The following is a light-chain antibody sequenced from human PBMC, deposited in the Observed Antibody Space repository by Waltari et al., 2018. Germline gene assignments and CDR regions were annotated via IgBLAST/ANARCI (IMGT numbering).Light chain of an antibody. CDR2: AAS. J-gene: IGKJ4*01. CDR3: QQYNSYPRT. CDR1: QDISNS. Sequence: TLRASQDISNSLAWFQQKPGKAPQSLIYAASSLQSGVPSKFSGSGSGTDFTLTISSLQPEDFATYYCQQYNSYPRTFGGGTKVEIK. V-gene: IGKV1-16*02.